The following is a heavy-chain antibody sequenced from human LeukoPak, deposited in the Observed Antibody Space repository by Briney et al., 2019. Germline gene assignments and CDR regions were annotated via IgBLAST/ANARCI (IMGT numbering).Heavy chain of an antibody. CDR2: IKQDGSQE. Sequence: GGSLRLSCAASRFTLSTYWMSWVRQAPGKGLEWVAHIKQDGSQEYYVDSVRGRFTISRDSAKNSLYLQMNSLRPEDTALYYCVKDMNPGGADVWGQGTTVTVSS. V-gene: IGHV3-7*03. CDR1: RFTLSTYW. J-gene: IGHJ6*02. D-gene: IGHD3-10*01. CDR3: VKDMNPGGADV.